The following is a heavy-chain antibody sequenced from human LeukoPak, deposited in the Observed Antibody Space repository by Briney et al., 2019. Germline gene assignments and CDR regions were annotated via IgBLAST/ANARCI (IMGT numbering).Heavy chain of an antibody. J-gene: IGHJ4*02. CDR2: ISAYNGNT. CDR1: GYSFSIFG. Sequence: ASVTVSFTASGYSFSIFGINWVRQAPGQGLEWMGWISAYNGNTNNAQNLQGRVTITTDTFTSTAYMDLRSLRSDDTAVYYCARGGYYGSGSFPDYWGQGTLVTVSS. V-gene: IGHV1-18*01. CDR3: ARGGYYGSGSFPDY. D-gene: IGHD3-10*01.